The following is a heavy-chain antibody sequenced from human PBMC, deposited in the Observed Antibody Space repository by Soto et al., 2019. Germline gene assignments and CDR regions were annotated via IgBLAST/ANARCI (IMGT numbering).Heavy chain of an antibody. J-gene: IGHJ4*02. Sequence: SETLSLTCSVSGGSIDSGGYYWNWIRQHPGKGLERIGNIYYSGSTYYNPSLKSRVTISVDTSKNQFYLKLSSVTAADTAVFYCARGTFYYGSGSYSRFDYWGQGALVTVSS. CDR3: ARGTFYYGSGSYSRFDY. CDR1: GGSIDSGGYY. CDR2: IYYSGST. V-gene: IGHV4-31*03. D-gene: IGHD3-10*01.